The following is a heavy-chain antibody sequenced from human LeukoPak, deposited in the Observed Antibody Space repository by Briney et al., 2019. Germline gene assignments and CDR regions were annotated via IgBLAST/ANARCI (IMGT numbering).Heavy chain of an antibody. Sequence: SETLSLTCTVSGGSISSYYWSWNRQPPGKGLEWIGYIYYTGSTNYNPSLKSRVTISVDTSKNQFSLKLSSVTAADTAVYYCARGNSGSYYGFDYWGQGTLVTVSS. V-gene: IGHV4-59*01. CDR1: GGSISSYY. D-gene: IGHD1-26*01. CDR3: ARGNSGSYYGFDY. CDR2: IYYTGST. J-gene: IGHJ4*02.